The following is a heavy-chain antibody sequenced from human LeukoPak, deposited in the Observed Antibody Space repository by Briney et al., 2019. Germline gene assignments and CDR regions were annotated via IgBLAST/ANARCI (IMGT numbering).Heavy chain of an antibody. Sequence: ASVKVSCKASGYTFTSYYMHWVRQAPGQGHEWMGIINPSGGSTSYAQKFQGRVTMTRDTSTSTVYMELSSLRSEDTAVYYCAREIDCSSTSCYPQTPSDYYYGMDVWGQGTTVTVSS. J-gene: IGHJ6*02. CDR3: AREIDCSSTSCYPQTPSDYYYGMDV. D-gene: IGHD2-2*01. CDR1: GYTFTSYY. CDR2: INPSGGST. V-gene: IGHV1-46*01.